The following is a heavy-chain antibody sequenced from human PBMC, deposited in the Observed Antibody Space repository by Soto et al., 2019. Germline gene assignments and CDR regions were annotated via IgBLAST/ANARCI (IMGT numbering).Heavy chain of an antibody. CDR3: ARDLSNDSSGYYLQH. Sequence: GGSLRLSCAASGFTFADYAMHWVRQAPGKGLEWVSGISWNSGSIGYADSVKGRFTISRDNAKNSLYLQMNSLRAEDTALYYCARDLSNDSSGYYLQHWVQGTLVTVSS. D-gene: IGHD3-22*01. CDR2: ISWNSGSI. CDR1: GFTFADYA. V-gene: IGHV3-9*01. J-gene: IGHJ1*01.